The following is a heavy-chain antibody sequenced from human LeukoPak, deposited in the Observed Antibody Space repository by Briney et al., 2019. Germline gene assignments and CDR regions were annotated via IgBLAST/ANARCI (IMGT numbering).Heavy chain of an antibody. CDR2: IYDSGST. D-gene: IGHD6-13*01. V-gene: IGHV4-59*07. CDR1: GGSIGSYY. J-gene: IGHJ3*02. Sequence: PSDTLSLTCPVSGGSIGSYYWSWIRQPPGTGLDGIGYIYDSGSTNYNPSLKSRVTISVDVSKYQFPLKLSSVSAAATAVYYCARRVAAGPRYAFDIWGQGTVVTVSS. CDR3: ARRVAAGPRYAFDI.